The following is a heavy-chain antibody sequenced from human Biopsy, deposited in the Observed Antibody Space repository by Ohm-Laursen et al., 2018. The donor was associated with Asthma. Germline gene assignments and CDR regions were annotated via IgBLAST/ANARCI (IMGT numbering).Heavy chain of an antibody. D-gene: IGHD3-22*01. J-gene: IGHJ4*02. CDR1: YGPITSGGYY. Sequence: TLSFTCAVSYGPITSGGYYWTWLRQHPGKGLEWIGFIYYSGSTYYNPSLKSRVSISIDTSKNQFSLKLSSVTAADKAVYYCARAQDYYDSRGYYRSFDYWGQGTLVTVSS. V-gene: IGHV4-31*11. CDR2: IYYSGST. CDR3: ARAQDYYDSRGYYRSFDY.